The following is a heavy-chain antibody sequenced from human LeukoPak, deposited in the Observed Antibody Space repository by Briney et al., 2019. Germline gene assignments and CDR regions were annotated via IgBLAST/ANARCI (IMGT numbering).Heavy chain of an antibody. V-gene: IGHV3-9*01. Sequence: GGSLRLSCAASGFTFSSYAMHWVRQAPGKGLEWVSGISWNSGSIGYADSVKGRFTISRDNAKNSLYLQMNSLRAEDTALYYCAKSRGIAAAPYYFDYWGQGTLVTVSS. D-gene: IGHD6-13*01. J-gene: IGHJ4*02. CDR2: ISWNSGSI. CDR1: GFTFSSYA. CDR3: AKSRGIAAAPYYFDY.